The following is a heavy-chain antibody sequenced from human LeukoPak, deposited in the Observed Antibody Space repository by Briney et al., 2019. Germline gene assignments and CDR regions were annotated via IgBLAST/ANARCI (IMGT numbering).Heavy chain of an antibody. V-gene: IGHV3-53*01. CDR3: ARVDMYYYGSGSYYSFLDY. J-gene: IGHJ4*02. CDR1: GFSVSVNY. CDR2: IHTDGTK. D-gene: IGHD3-10*01. Sequence: GGSLRLSCEISGFSVSVNYINWVRQAPGKGLEWVSVIHTDGTKYYGDSVKGRFIISRDESKNTVYLQMNSLRADDTAVYYCARVDMYYYGSGSYYSFLDYWGQGTLVTVSS.